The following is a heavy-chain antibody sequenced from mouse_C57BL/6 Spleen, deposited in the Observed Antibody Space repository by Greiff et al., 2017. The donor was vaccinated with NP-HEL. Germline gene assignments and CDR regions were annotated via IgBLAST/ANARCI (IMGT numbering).Heavy chain of an antibody. J-gene: IGHJ2*01. D-gene: IGHD1-1*01. Sequence: QVQLQQPGAELVMPGASVKLSCKASGYTFTSYWMHWVKQRPGQGLEWIGEIDPSDSYTNYNQKFKGKSTLTVDKSSSTAYMQLSSLTSEDSAVYYCARRPYGSSYYFDYWGQGTTLTVSS. CDR3: ARRPYGSSYYFDY. CDR1: GYTFTSYW. CDR2: IDPSDSYT. V-gene: IGHV1-69*01.